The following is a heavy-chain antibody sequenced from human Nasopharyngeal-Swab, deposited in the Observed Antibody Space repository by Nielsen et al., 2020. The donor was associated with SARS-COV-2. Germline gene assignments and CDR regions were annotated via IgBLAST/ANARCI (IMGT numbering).Heavy chain of an antibody. J-gene: IGHJ6*02. CDR2: ISSSSYI. D-gene: IGHD7-27*01. Sequence: GGSLRLSCAASGFTFSSYSMNWVRQAPGKGLEWVSSISSSSYIYYADSVKGRFTISRDNAKNSLYLQMNSLRAEDTAVYYCARDRGTGDSYYYYGMDVWGQGTTVTVS. CDR1: GFTFSSYS. CDR3: ARDRGTGDSYYYYGMDV. V-gene: IGHV3-21*01.